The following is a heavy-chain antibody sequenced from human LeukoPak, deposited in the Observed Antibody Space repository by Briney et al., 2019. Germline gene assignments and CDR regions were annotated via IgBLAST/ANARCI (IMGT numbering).Heavy chain of an antibody. CDR2: IKQDGSAK. V-gene: IGHV3-7*04. Sequence: GGSLRLSCAASGFTFSSYWMSWVRQAPGKGLEWVANIKQDGSAKYYVDSVKGRFTISRDNAKNSLYLQMNSLRAEDTAVYYCARARNLYSSSWYPFDYWGQGTLVTVSS. CDR3: ARARNLYSSSWYPFDY. CDR1: GFTFSSYW. J-gene: IGHJ4*02. D-gene: IGHD6-13*01.